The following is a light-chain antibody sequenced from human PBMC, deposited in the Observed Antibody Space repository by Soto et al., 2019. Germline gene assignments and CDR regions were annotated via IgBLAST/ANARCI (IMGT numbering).Light chain of an antibody. J-gene: IGKJ4*01. CDR2: DAS. CDR3: QRRSIWPLT. Sequence: IVLTQSPATLSLSPGERATLSCRASQSVSSYLAWYQQKPGQAPRLLIYDASNRATGIPARFSGSGSGTDFTLTISSLEPEDFAVYYCQRRSIWPLTFGGGTKVDIK. CDR1: QSVSSY. V-gene: IGKV3-11*01.